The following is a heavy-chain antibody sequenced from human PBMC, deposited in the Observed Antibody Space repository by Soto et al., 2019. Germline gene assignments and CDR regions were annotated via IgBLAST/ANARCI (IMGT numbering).Heavy chain of an antibody. CDR3: AKEGSVVATTPDFDY. Sequence: QVQLVESGGGVVQPGRSLRLSCAASGFTFSSYGMHWVRQAPGKGLVWVAVISYDGSYKYYADSMKGRVTISRDNSKNTLYVQMNSLRAEDTAVYYCAKEGSVVATTPDFDYWGQGTLVTVSS. J-gene: IGHJ4*02. D-gene: IGHD5-12*01. CDR1: GFTFSSYG. CDR2: ISYDGSYK. V-gene: IGHV3-30*18.